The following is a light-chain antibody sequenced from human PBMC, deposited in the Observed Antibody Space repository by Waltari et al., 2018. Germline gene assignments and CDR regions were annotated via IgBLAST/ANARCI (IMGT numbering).Light chain of an antibody. V-gene: IGLV2-14*03. CDR2: DVS. J-gene: IGLJ2*01. CDR1: SHDIGHYDY. Sequence: ALTQPASVSGSPGQSTTISCSGTSHDIGHYDYVAWYLQHPAPAPKLIIFDVSKRPSGISDRFSASKSGSTASLTISGLQAEDEGEYFCGSYTTNSPFAVVFGGGTKLTVL. CDR3: GSYTTNSPFAVV.